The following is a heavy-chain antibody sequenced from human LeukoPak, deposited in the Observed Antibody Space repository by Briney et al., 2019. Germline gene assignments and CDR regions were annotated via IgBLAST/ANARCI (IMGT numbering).Heavy chain of an antibody. CDR2: IIPIFGTA. Sequence: GASVKVSCKASGGAFSSYAISWVRQAPGQGLEWMGGIIPIFGTANYAQKFQGRVTITTDESTSTAYMELSSLRSEDTAVYYCARVKRVCSSTSCYTGVIDYYYYMDVWGKGTTVTVSS. CDR1: GGAFSSYA. V-gene: IGHV1-69*05. J-gene: IGHJ6*03. D-gene: IGHD2-2*02. CDR3: ARVKRVCSSTSCYTGVIDYYYYMDV.